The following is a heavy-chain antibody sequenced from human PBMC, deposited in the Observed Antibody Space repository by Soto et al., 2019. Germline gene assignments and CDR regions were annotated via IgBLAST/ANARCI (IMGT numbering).Heavy chain of an antibody. D-gene: IGHD6-13*01. CDR1: GGSISSYY. CDR3: ATDLYSSSWEVFDY. J-gene: IGHJ4*02. CDR2: IYYSGST. V-gene: IGHV4-59*01. Sequence: SETLSLTCTVSGGSISSYYWSWIRQPPGKGLEWIRYIYYSGSTNYNPSLKSRVTISVDTSKNQFSLKLSSVTAADTAVYYCATDLYSSSWEVFDYWGQGTLVTVSS.